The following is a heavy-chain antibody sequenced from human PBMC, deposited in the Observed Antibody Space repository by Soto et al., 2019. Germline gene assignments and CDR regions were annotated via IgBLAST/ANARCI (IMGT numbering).Heavy chain of an antibody. V-gene: IGHV3-30*18. CDR2: ISYDGSNK. Sequence: QVQLVESGGGVVQPGRSLRLSCAASGFTFSSYGMHWVRQAPGKGLEWVAVISYDGSNKYYADSVKGRFTISRDNSKNTLYLQMNSLRAEDTAVYYCAKDVLAQQWLVPLGGFDLWGRGTLVTVSS. CDR1: GFTFSSYG. CDR3: AKDVLAQQWLVPLGGFDL. J-gene: IGHJ2*01. D-gene: IGHD6-19*01.